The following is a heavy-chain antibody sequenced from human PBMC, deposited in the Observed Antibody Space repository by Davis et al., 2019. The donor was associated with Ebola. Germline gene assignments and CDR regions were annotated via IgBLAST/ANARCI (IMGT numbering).Heavy chain of an antibody. CDR3: AREGSTSSSYDY. Sequence: GGSLRLSCAVSGFTITTYEMNWVRQPPGRGLEWVSHIRSFDSRMYYADSVRGRFTISRDNAKNSLYLQMNSLRAEDTAVYYCAREGSTSSSYDYWGQGTLVTVSS. CDR2: IRSFDSRM. D-gene: IGHD6-6*01. CDR1: GFTITTYE. V-gene: IGHV3-48*03. J-gene: IGHJ4*02.